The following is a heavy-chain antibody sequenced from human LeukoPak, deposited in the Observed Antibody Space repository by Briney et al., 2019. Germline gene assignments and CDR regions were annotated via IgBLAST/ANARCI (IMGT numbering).Heavy chain of an antibody. J-gene: IGHJ3*02. V-gene: IGHV1-46*01. CDR3: ARDGPRGYSYGYNAFDI. CDR2: INPSGGST. CDR1: GYTLTSYY. Sequence: ASVKVSCKASGYTLTSYYMHWVRQAPGQGLEWMGIINPSGGSTSYAQKFQGRVTMTRDTSTSTVYMELSSLRSEDTAVYYCARDGPRGYSYGYNAFDIWGQGTMVTVSS. D-gene: IGHD5-18*01.